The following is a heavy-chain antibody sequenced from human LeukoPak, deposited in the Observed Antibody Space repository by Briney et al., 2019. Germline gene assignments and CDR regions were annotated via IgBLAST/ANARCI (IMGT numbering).Heavy chain of an antibody. CDR2: IKQDGSEK. Sequence: PGGSLRLSCAASGFTFSSYWMSWVRQAPGKGLEWVANIKQDGSEKYYVDSVKGRLTISRDNAKNSLYLQMNSLRAEDTAVYYCARVYPHYYDSSGYPNYYYGMDVWGQGTTVTVSS. CDR3: ARVYPHYYDSSGYPNYYYGMDV. J-gene: IGHJ6*02. CDR1: GFTFSSYW. V-gene: IGHV3-7*01. D-gene: IGHD3-22*01.